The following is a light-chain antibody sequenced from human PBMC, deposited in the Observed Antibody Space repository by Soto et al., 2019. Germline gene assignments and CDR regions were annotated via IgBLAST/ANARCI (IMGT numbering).Light chain of an antibody. CDR1: SSNIGAGYD. CDR2: VNS. CDR3: QSYDNSLSVHVV. V-gene: IGLV1-40*01. J-gene: IGLJ2*01. Sequence: QAVVTQPPSVSGAPGQRVTISCTGTSSNIGAGYDVHWYQQVPGTSHKLLIFVNSNRPSGVPDRFSGSKSGTSASLAITGLQAEDEADYYCQSYDNSLSVHVVFGGGTKLTVL.